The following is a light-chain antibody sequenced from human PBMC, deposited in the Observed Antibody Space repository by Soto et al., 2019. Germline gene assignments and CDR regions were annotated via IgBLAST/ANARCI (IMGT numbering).Light chain of an antibody. Sequence: DIVMTQSPLSLPVTPGEPASISCRSSQSLLHSNGYNYLDWYLQKPGQSPQLLIYLGSTRASGVPDRCSGSGSGTDFTLKISRVEAEDVGVYYCMQALQTPWTFGQGTRLEIK. CDR2: LGS. J-gene: IGKJ5*01. V-gene: IGKV2-28*01. CDR3: MQALQTPWT. CDR1: QSLLHSNGYNY.